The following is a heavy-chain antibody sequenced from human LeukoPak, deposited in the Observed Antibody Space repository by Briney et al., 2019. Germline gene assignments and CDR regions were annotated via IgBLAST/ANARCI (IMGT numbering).Heavy chain of an antibody. CDR3: ATTPSPGIAVAGYLDFRTYYFDY. V-gene: IGHV3-30-3*01. D-gene: IGHD6-19*01. Sequence: HPGGSLRLSCAASGFTFSSYAMHWVRQAPGKGLEWVAVISYDGSNKYYADSVKGRFTISRDNSKNTLYLQMNSLRAGDTAVYYCATTPSPGIAVAGYLDFRTYYFDYWGQGTLVTVSS. J-gene: IGHJ4*02. CDR2: ISYDGSNK. CDR1: GFTFSSYA.